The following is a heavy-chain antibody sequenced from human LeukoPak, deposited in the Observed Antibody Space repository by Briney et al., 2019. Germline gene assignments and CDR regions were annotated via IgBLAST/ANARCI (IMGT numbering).Heavy chain of an antibody. CDR3: ARSGITMVRGGRLNWFDP. CDR2: IYYSGST. V-gene: IGHV4-59*01. J-gene: IGHJ5*02. CDR1: GGSISSYY. Sequence: SETLSLTCTVSGGSISSYYWSWIRQPPGKGLEWIGYIYYSGSTNYNPSLKSRVTISVDTSKDQFSLKLSSVTAADTAVYYCARSGITMVRGGRLNWFDPWGQGTLVTVSS. D-gene: IGHD3-10*01.